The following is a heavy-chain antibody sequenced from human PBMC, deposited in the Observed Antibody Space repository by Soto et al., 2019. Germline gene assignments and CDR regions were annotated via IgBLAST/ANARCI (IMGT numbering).Heavy chain of an antibody. V-gene: IGHV4-39*07. CDR1: GGSISSSSYY. D-gene: IGHD3-9*01. CDR3: ARDLLRRTGIESYYFDY. CDR2: IYYSGST. Sequence: SETLSLTCTVSGGSISSSSYYWGWIRQPPGKGLEWIGSIYYSGSTYYNPSLKSRVTISVDTSKNQFSLKLRSVTAADTAVYYCARDLLRRTGIESYYFDYWGQGTLVTVSS. J-gene: IGHJ4*02.